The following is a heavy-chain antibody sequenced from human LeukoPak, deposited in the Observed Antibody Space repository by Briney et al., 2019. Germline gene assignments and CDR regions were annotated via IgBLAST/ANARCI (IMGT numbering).Heavy chain of an antibody. CDR3: AKDRVAVAVFWDY. CDR1: GFTFSSYS. J-gene: IGHJ4*02. D-gene: IGHD6-19*01. Sequence: GGSLRLSCAASGFTFSSYSMNWVRQAPGKGLEWVSGVSDSGGSTYYADSVKGRFTVSRDNSKNTLYLQMNSLRAEDTAVYYCAKDRVAVAVFWDYWGQGTLVTVSS. V-gene: IGHV3-23*01. CDR2: VSDSGGST.